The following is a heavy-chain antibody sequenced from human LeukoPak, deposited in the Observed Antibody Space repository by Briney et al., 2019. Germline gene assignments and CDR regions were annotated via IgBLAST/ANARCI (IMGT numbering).Heavy chain of an antibody. CDR1: GFTLDDYA. CDR3: TRDASRGFDY. CDR2: ISWNSGSI. D-gene: IGHD2-2*01. J-gene: IGHJ4*02. Sequence: GGSLRLSCAASGFTLDDYAMHWVRQAPGKGLEWVSGISWNSGSIGYADSVKGRFTISRDNAKESVYLQMDSLRAEDTAVYYCTRDASRGFDYWGQGILVTVSS. V-gene: IGHV3-9*01.